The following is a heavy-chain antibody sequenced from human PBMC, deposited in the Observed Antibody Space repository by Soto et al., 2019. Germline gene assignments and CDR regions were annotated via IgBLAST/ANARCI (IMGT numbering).Heavy chain of an antibody. D-gene: IGHD6-13*01. CDR2: ISSSSSSI. Sequence: GGSLRLSCAASGFTFSSYSMNWVRQAPGKGLEWVSSISSSSSSIYYADTVKGRFTISRDNAKNSLYMQMNSLRAEDTAVYYCARDHAMAAAAGTGGYWGQGTLVTVSS. J-gene: IGHJ4*02. V-gene: IGHV3-21*01. CDR3: ARDHAMAAAAGTGGY. CDR1: GFTFSSYS.